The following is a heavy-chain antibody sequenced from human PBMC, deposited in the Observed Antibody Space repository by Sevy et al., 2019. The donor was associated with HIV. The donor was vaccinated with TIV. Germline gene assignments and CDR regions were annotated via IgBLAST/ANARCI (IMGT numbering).Heavy chain of an antibody. CDR1: GFNFSQYS. CDR2: LSFGCGRI. V-gene: IGHV3-23*01. Sequence: GGSLRLSCATSGFNFSQYSMSWVRRAPGKGLEWVSSLSFGCGRIDYADSVKGRFTISRDDSKDTVYLQMNSLRVEDTAVYFCAREGCTKPHDYWGQGTLVTVSS. J-gene: IGHJ4*02. D-gene: IGHD2-8*01. CDR3: AREGCTKPHDY.